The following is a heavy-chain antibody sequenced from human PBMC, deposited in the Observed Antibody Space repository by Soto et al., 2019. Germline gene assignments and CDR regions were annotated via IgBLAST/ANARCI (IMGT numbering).Heavy chain of an antibody. CDR1: GGSFSGYY. J-gene: IGHJ4*02. V-gene: IGHV4-34*01. Sequence: QVQLQQWGAGLLKPSETLSLTCAVYGGSFSGYYWSWIRQPPGKGLEWIGEINHSGSTNYNPSLKSRVTISVDTSKNQFSLKLSSVTAADTAVYHCARGFSLGSYWARGSFDYWGQGTLVTVSS. CDR3: ARGFSLGSYWARGSFDY. D-gene: IGHD1-26*01. CDR2: INHSGST.